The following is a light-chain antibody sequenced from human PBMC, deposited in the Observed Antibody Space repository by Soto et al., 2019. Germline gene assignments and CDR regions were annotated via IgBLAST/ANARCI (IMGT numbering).Light chain of an antibody. Sequence: QSALTQPASVSGSPGQSITISCTGTSSDVGDYNYVSWYQQHPGKAPKLMIYEVSHRLSGVSNRFSGSKSGYTASLTISGLPDEDEADYYCSSYISNSIVVFGGGTQLTVL. CDR3: SSYISNSIVV. CDR1: SSDVGDYNY. V-gene: IGLV2-14*01. CDR2: EVS. J-gene: IGLJ2*01.